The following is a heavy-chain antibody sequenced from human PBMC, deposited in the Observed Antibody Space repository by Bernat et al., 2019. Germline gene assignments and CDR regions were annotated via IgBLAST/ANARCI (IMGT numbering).Heavy chain of an antibody. V-gene: IGHV3-66*01. CDR2: IYSGGNT. CDR3: ARGRQHVDSDGFDI. J-gene: IGHJ3*02. CDR1: GFTVSSNY. D-gene: IGHD6-6*01. Sequence: EVQLVESGGALVQPGGSLRLSCTASGFTVSSNYMSWVRQVPGKGLEWVSVIYSGGNTYYAESVKGRFTISRDNLKNRLYLQMNSLRAEDTDVYYCARGRQHVDSDGFDIWGQGTMVTVSS.